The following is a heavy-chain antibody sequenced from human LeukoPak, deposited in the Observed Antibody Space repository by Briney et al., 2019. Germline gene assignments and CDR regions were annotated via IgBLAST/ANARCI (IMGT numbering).Heavy chain of an antibody. CDR1: GFTFSSYG. V-gene: IGHV3-33*06. J-gene: IGHJ6*02. Sequence: PGRSLRLSCAASGFTFSSYGMHWVRQAPGKGLEWVAVIWYDGSNKYYADSVKGRFTISRDNSKNTLYLQMNSLRAEDTAVYYCAKDLPPVVPAAFGLYYYYYYGMDVWGQGTLVTVSS. CDR3: AKDLPPVVPAAFGLYYYYYYGMDV. D-gene: IGHD2-2*01. CDR2: IWYDGSNK.